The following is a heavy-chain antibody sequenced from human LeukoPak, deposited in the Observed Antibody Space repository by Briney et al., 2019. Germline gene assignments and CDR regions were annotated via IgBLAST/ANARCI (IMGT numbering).Heavy chain of an antibody. CDR2: ISGSGGST. J-gene: IGHJ6*02. CDR3: ARDQGYCSGSSCHYYGMDV. V-gene: IGHV3-23*01. CDR1: GFTFSSYA. D-gene: IGHD2-15*01. Sequence: GGSLRLSCAASGFTFSSYAMSWVRQAPGKGLEWVSAISGSGGSTYYADSVKGRFTISRDNAKNSLYLQMNSLRAEDTAVYYCARDQGYCSGSSCHYYGMDVWGQGTTVTVSS.